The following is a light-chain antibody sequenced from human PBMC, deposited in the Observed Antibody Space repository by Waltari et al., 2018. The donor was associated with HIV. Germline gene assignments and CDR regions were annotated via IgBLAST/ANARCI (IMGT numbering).Light chain of an antibody. V-gene: IGLV2-8*01. CDR1: SSAVGGYNY. J-gene: IGLJ3*02. CDR3: SSSRV. Sequence: QSALTQPPPASGSPGKSATISCTGTSSAVGGYNYVSWYQKPPDKATKLMIYEVSQLPSEVPDRFSGSMSCKSASMTVSRLQAEDEADYYCSSSRVFGGGTSLTVL. CDR2: EVS.